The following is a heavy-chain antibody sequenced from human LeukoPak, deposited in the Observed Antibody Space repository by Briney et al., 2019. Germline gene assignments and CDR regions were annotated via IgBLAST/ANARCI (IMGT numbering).Heavy chain of an antibody. CDR3: ARWGYNYGLDY. Sequence: GRSLRLSCAASGFRFSSYGMHWVRQAPGKGQEWVAVISDDGIKIYYGDSVKGRFTISRDNSKNTLNLQMDSLRADGTAVYYCARWGYNYGLDYWGQGTLVTVSS. CDR1: GFRFSSYG. D-gene: IGHD5-18*01. CDR2: ISDDGIKI. J-gene: IGHJ4*02. V-gene: IGHV3-30*05.